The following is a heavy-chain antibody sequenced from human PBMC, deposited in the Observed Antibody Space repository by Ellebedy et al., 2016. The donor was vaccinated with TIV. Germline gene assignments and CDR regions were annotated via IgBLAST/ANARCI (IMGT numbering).Heavy chain of an antibody. CDR2: FIAILDTP. Sequence: SVKVSCXASGGNFYNFAISWVRQVPGQGLEWMGVFIAILDTPIYAQNFQGRVTIIADESTNTVHMELRSLKSEDTAVYYCVRDQVVIVAAAKADYFYDGMDVWGQGTTVTVSS. CDR1: GGNFYNFA. V-gene: IGHV1-69*13. CDR3: VRDQVVIVAAAKADYFYDGMDV. J-gene: IGHJ6*02. D-gene: IGHD2-2*01.